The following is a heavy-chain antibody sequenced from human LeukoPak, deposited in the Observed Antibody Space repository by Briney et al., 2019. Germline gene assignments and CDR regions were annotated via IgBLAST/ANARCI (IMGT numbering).Heavy chain of an antibody. J-gene: IGHJ4*02. Sequence: GGSLRLSCAASGFTFSSYGMHWVRQAPGEGLEWVSFIPYDETNKYYADSVKGRFTISRDNSKNTLFLRMNGLRAEDTAVYYCAKGILESDWNPSVDWGRGTLVIVSS. CDR3: AKGILESDWNPSVD. V-gene: IGHV3-30*02. CDR1: GFTFSSYG. CDR2: IPYDETNK. D-gene: IGHD1-1*01.